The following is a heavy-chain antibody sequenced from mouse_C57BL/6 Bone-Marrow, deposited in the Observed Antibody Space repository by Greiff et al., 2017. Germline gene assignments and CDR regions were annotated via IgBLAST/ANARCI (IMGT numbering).Heavy chain of an antibody. D-gene: IGHD2-4*01. Sequence: EVQLQESGPELVKPGASVKISCKASGYSFTDYNMNWVKQSNGKSLEWIGVINPNYGTNSYNQKFKGKATLTVDQSSSTAYMQLNSLTSDDSAVYYCSRGYDYDYAMDYWVQGTSVTVSS. CDR2: INPNYGTN. CDR1: GYSFTDYN. V-gene: IGHV1-39*01. J-gene: IGHJ4*01. CDR3: SRGYDYDYAMDY.